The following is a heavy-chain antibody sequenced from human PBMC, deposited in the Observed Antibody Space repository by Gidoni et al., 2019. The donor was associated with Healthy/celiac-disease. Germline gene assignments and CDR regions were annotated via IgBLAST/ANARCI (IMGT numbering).Heavy chain of an antibody. CDR1: GFSLSTSGVG. CDR2: IYWNDDK. Sequence: QITLKESGPTLVKPTQTLTLTCTFSGFSLSTSGVGVGWIRQPPGKALEWLALIYWNDDKRYSPSLKSRLTITKDTSKNQVVLTMTNMDPVDTATYYCARSYYDFWSGYPYFDYWGQGTLVTVSS. D-gene: IGHD3-3*01. J-gene: IGHJ4*02. V-gene: IGHV2-5*01. CDR3: ARSYYDFWSGYPYFDY.